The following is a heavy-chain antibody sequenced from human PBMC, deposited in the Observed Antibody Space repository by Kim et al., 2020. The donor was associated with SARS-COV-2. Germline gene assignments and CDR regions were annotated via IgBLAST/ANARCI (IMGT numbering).Heavy chain of an antibody. CDR2: IYYTGRT. Sequence: SETLSLTCTVSGGSISSGGHYWSWIRQLPGKGLEWIGYIYYTGRTYYNPSLKSRITISVDTYENQFSLQLTSVTAADTALYYCARDRDGYNYLDSWGQGT. CDR1: GGSISSGGHY. J-gene: IGHJ4*02. V-gene: IGHV4-31*03. D-gene: IGHD5-12*01. CDR3: ARDRDGYNYLDS.